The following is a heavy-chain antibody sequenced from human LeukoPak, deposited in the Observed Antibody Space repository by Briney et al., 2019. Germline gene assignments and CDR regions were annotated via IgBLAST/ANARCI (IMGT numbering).Heavy chain of an antibody. CDR1: GFTFSTYA. CDR3: AKLSSVSSQDFDY. D-gene: IGHD2-2*01. V-gene: IGHV3-23*01. J-gene: IGHJ4*02. CDR2: ISNGGVST. Sequence: GGSLRLSCAASGFTFSTYAMTWVRQAPGTGLDWVSVISNGGVSTYYADSVKGRFTISRDNSKNTLYLEMYSLRAEDTALYYCAKLSSVSSQDFDYWGQGTLVTVSS.